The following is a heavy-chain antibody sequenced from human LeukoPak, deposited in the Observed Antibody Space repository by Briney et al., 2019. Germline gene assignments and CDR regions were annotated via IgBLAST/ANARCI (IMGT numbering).Heavy chain of an antibody. J-gene: IGHJ5*02. CDR3: ARVGGMVRGWDWFDP. CDR1: GFTFSDYY. V-gene: IGHV3-11*04. CDR2: ISSSGSTI. D-gene: IGHD3-10*01. Sequence: PGGSLRLSCAASGFTFSDYYMSWIRQAPGKGLEWGSYISSSGSTIYYADSVRGRFTISRDNAKNSLYLQMNSLRAEDTAVYYCARVGGMVRGWDWFDPWGQGTLVTVSS.